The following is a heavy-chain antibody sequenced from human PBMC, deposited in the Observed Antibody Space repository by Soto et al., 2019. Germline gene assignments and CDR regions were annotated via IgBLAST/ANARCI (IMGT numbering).Heavy chain of an antibody. J-gene: IGHJ5*02. Sequence: ASVKVSCKASGYTLTSYGISWVRQAPGQGLEWMGWISAYNGNTNYAQKLQGRVTMTTDTSTSTAYMELRSLRSDDTAVYYCARDLEGYDYDSSGYYLPWGQGTLVTVSS. CDR3: ARDLEGYDYDSSGYYLP. D-gene: IGHD3-22*01. CDR1: GYTLTSYG. CDR2: ISAYNGNT. V-gene: IGHV1-18*01.